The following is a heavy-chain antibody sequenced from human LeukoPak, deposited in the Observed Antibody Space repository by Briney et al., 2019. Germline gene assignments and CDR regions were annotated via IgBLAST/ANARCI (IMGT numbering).Heavy chain of an antibody. V-gene: IGHV1-8*01. Sequence: ASVKVSCKASGYTFTSYDINWVRQATGQGLEWMGWMNPNSGNTGYAQKFQGRVTMTRNTSISTAYMELSSLRSEDTAVYYCARASLRDIVVVPAAPLDYWGQGTLVTVSS. CDR1: GYTFTSYD. CDR3: ARASLRDIVVVPAAPLDY. J-gene: IGHJ4*02. CDR2: MNPNSGNT. D-gene: IGHD2-2*01.